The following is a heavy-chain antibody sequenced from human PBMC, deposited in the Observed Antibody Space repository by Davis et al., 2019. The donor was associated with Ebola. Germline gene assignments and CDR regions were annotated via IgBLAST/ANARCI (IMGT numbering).Heavy chain of an antibody. CDR2: INHSGST. CDR1: GGSFSSFY. D-gene: IGHD2-2*01. CDR3: ARDRQVPAAIYAFDI. Sequence: PSETLSLTCAVYGGSFSSFYWSWIRQPPGKGLEWIGEINHSGSTNYNPSLKSRVTISVDTSKNQFSLKLSSVTAADTAVYYCARDRQVPAAIYAFDIWGQGTMVTVSS. J-gene: IGHJ3*02. V-gene: IGHV4-34*01.